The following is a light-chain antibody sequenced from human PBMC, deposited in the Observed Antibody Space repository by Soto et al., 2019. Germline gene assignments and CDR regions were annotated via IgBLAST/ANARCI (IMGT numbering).Light chain of an antibody. Sequence: EIVLTQSPATLSLSPGGRATLSCRASQSVSSYLAWYQQKPGQAPRLLIYDASNRATGIPARLSGSGSGTDFTLTISSLEPEDFAVYYCQQRSNWPPTFGGGTKVDIK. V-gene: IGKV3-11*01. CDR1: QSVSSY. J-gene: IGKJ4*01. CDR2: DAS. CDR3: QQRSNWPPT.